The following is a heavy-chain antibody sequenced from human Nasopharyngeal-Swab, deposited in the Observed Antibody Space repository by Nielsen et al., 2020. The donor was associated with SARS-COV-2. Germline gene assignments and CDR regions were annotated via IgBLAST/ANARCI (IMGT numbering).Heavy chain of an antibody. CDR3: ARDIGYDFWSGYHSNNWFDP. Sequence: ASVKVSCKASGYTFTGYYIHWVRQAPGQGLEWMGRINPNSGGTNYAQKLQGRVTMTRDTSISTAYMELSRLRSDDTAVYYCARDIGYDFWSGYHSNNWFDPWGQGTLVTVSS. CDR2: INPNSGGT. CDR1: GYTFTGYY. D-gene: IGHD3-3*01. J-gene: IGHJ5*02. V-gene: IGHV1-2*06.